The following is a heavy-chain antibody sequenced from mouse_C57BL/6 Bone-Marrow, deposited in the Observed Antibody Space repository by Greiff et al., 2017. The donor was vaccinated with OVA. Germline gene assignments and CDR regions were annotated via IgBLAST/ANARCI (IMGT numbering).Heavy chain of an antibody. Sequence: EVQGVESGGGLVQSGRSLRLSCATSGFTFSDFYMEWVRQAPGKGLEWIAASRNKANDDTTEYSASVKGRFIVSRDTSQSILYLQMNALRAEDTAIYYCARDAGGSSFNWYFDVWGTGTTVTVSS. D-gene: IGHD1-1*01. CDR3: ARDAGGSSFNWYFDV. CDR1: GFTFSDFY. J-gene: IGHJ1*03. V-gene: IGHV7-1*01. CDR2: SRNKANDDTT.